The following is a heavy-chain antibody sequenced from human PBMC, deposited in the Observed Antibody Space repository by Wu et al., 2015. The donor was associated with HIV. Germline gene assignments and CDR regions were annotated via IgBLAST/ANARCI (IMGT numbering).Heavy chain of an antibody. CDR3: ARDMGHEGRQWLVQPGAFDI. V-gene: IGHV1-2*02. CDR1: GYTFTSYY. Sequence: QVQLVQSGAEVKKPGASVKVSCKASGYTFTSYYMHWVRQAPGQGLEWMGWINPNSGGTNYAQKFQGRVTMTRDTSISTAYMELSRLRSDDTAVYYCARDMGHEGRQWLVQPGAFDIWAKGQWSPSLQ. J-gene: IGHJ3*02. CDR2: INPNSGGT. D-gene: IGHD6-19*01.